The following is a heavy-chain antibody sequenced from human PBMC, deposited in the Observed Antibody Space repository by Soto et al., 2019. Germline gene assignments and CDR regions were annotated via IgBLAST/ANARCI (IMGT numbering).Heavy chain of an antibody. V-gene: IGHV3-30*18. CDR3: AKDGTLGNWNDFSYYYGMDV. CDR2: ISYDGSNK. CDR1: GFTFSSYG. J-gene: IGHJ6*02. Sequence: GGSLRLSCAASGFTFSSYGMHWVRQAPGKGLEWVAVISYDGSNKYYADSVKGRFTISRDNSKNTLYLQMNSLRAEDTAVYYCAKDGTLGNWNDFSYYYGMDVWGQGTTVTVSS. D-gene: IGHD1-1*01.